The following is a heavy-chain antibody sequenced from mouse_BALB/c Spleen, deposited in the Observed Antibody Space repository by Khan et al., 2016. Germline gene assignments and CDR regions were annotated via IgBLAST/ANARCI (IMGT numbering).Heavy chain of an antibody. CDR3: ARGGWLRAMDY. J-gene: IGHJ4*01. V-gene: IGHV1-69*02. CDR1: GYTFTSYG. CDR2: IDPSDSET. D-gene: IGHD2-3*01. Sequence: QVQLQQPGAELVKPGAPVKLSCKASGYTFTSYGMNWVKQRPGRGLEWIGRIDPSDSETHYNQKFKDKATLTVDKSSSTAYIQLSSLTSEDSAVYYCARGGWLRAMDYWGQGTSVTVSS.